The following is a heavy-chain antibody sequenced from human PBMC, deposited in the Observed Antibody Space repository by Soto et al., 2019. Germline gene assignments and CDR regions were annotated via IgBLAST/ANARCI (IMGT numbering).Heavy chain of an antibody. CDR1: GFTVSSNY. J-gene: IGHJ3*02. CDR2: IYSGGST. D-gene: IGHD2-2*01. Sequence: GGSLRLSCAASGFTVSSNYMSGVRQAPGKGLEWVSVIYSGGSTYYADSVKGRFTISRDNSKNTLYLQMNSLRAEDTAVYYCARGPGYCSSTSCKAFYIWGQGTMVTVSS. CDR3: ARGPGYCSSTSCKAFYI. V-gene: IGHV3-66*01.